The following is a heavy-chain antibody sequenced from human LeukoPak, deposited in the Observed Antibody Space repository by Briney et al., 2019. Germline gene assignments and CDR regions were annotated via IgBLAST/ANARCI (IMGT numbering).Heavy chain of an antibody. CDR1: GFTLSTYA. D-gene: IGHD4-17*01. CDR2: IYYSGNT. CDR3: ARGRGYADYRTFWYFDY. J-gene: IGHJ4*02. Sequence: GSLRLSCAASGFTLSTYAMSWIRQPPGKGLEWIGSIYYSGNTYYNPSLKSRVTISVDTSKNQFSLKLSAVTAADTAVYYCARGRGYADYRTFWYFDYWGQGTLVTVSS. V-gene: IGHV4-39*07.